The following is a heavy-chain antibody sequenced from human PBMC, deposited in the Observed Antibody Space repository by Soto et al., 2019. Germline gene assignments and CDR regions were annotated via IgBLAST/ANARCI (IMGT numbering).Heavy chain of an antibody. CDR3: VRASMPKAHFDS. CDR2: MHTSGST. Sequence: QMQLQESGPGLVKPSETLSLTCTVSGGSIRGYYWSWIRQSAVMRLEWIGRMHTSGSTNYNPSLTSRVTISVDMSKNQISLQLTSVNAAETALYYCVRASMPKAHFDSWGQGTLVTVSS. CDR1: GGSIRGYY. J-gene: IGHJ4*02. D-gene: IGHD2-2*01. V-gene: IGHV4-4*07.